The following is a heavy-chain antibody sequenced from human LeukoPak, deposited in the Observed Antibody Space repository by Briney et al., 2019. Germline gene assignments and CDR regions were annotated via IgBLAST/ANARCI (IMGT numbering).Heavy chain of an antibody. CDR3: ARGYSSSWHLSHWFDP. V-gene: IGHV4-59*01. J-gene: IGHJ5*02. CDR1: GGSISSYY. Sequence: SETLSLTCTVSGGSISSYYWSWIRQPPGKGLEWIGYIYYSGSTNYNPSLKSRVTISVDTSKNQFSLKLSSVTAADTAVYYCARGYSSSWHLSHWFDPWGQGTLVTVSS. D-gene: IGHD6-13*01. CDR2: IYYSGST.